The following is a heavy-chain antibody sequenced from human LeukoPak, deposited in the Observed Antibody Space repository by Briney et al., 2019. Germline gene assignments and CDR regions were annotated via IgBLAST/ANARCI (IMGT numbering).Heavy chain of an antibody. CDR1: GFIFSSYG. CDR2: IWYDGSNK. CDR3: ARGLDIVATRKYNWFDP. J-gene: IGHJ5*02. D-gene: IGHD5-12*01. Sequence: GGSLRLSCAASGFIFSSYGMHWVRQAPGKGLEWVAVIWYDGSNKYYADSVKGRFTISRDNSKNTLYLQMNSLRAEDTAVYYCARGLDIVATRKYNWFDPWGQGTLVTVSS. V-gene: IGHV3-33*01.